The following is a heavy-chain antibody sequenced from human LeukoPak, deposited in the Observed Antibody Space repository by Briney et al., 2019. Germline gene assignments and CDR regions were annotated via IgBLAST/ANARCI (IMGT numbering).Heavy chain of an antibody. D-gene: IGHD2-8*02. V-gene: IGHV3-23*01. CDR3: AKGKWRIPRTVYFGY. CDR2: ISGSGGST. J-gene: IGHJ4*02. CDR1: GFTFSSYA. Sequence: GGSLRLSCAASGFTFSSYAMSWVRQAPGKGLEWVSAISGSGGSTYYADSVKGRFTISRDNSKNTLYLQMKTLGAEDTAVYYCAKGKWRIPRTVYFGYCGQGTLVTVSS.